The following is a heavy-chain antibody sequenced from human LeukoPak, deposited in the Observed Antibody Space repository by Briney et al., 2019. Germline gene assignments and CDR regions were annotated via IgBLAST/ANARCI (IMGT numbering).Heavy chain of an antibody. D-gene: IGHD3-22*01. J-gene: IGHJ4*02. V-gene: IGHV1-18*04. Sequence: ASVKVSCKASGYTFTSYYMHWVRQAPGQGLEWMGWISAYNGNTNYAQKLQGRVTMTTDTSTSTAYMELRSLRSDDAAVYYCARDLGYYDSSGNYWGQGTLVTVSS. CDR3: ARDLGYYDSSGNY. CDR1: GYTFTSYY. CDR2: ISAYNGNT.